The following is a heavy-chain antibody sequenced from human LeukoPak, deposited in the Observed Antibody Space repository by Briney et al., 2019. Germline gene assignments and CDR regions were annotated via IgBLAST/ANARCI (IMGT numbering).Heavy chain of an antibody. D-gene: IGHD3-22*01. CDR3: ARGYYDSSDFEYFQH. CDR1: GYSFTDYY. J-gene: IGHJ1*01. CDR2: INPNSGYT. Sequence: ASVKASCKASGYSFTDYYMHWVRQAPGQGLEWMGWINPNSGYTNFAQKFQGRVTMTRDTSISTVYMELSRLRSDDTAVFYCARGYYDSSDFEYFQHWGQGTLVTVSS. V-gene: IGHV1-2*02.